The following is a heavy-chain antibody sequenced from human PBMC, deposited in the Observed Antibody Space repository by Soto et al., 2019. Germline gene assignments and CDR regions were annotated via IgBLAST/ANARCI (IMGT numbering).Heavy chain of an antibody. Sequence: KTXATLSLTCAVYGGSFSGYYWSWIRQPPGKGLEWIGEINHSGSTNYNPSLKSRVTISVDTSKNQFSLKLSSVTAADTAVYYCARRGQWLVGYFDYWGQGTLVTVSS. J-gene: IGHJ4*02. D-gene: IGHD6-19*01. CDR1: GGSFSGYY. CDR2: INHSGST. V-gene: IGHV4-34*01. CDR3: ARRGQWLVGYFDY.